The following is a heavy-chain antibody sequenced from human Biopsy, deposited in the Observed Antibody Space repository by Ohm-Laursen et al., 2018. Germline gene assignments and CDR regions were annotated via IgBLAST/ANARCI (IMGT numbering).Heavy chain of an antibody. CDR1: GFAFSYYG. D-gene: IGHD2-8*01. CDR2: MWSDGINK. Sequence: SLRLSCAASGFAFSYYGLHWVRQAPGKGLQWVAVMWSDGINKNYADSVKGRFTVSRDNSNNVLYLQMSSLRDEDSAVYYCARDDDTTGHSMILNHWGQGTLVTVSS. V-gene: IGHV3-33*01. CDR3: ARDDDTTGHSMILNH. J-gene: IGHJ5*02.